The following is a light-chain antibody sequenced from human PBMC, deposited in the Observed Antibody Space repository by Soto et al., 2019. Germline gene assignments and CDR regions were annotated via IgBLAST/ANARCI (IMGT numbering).Light chain of an antibody. V-gene: IGLV2-8*01. J-gene: IGLJ2*01. CDR2: DVT. CDR3: SSYGGSHNYVV. CDR1: SSDIGAYNY. Sequence: QSALTQPPSASGSPGQSVTISCSGTSSDIGAYNYVSWYQQHPGTAPKLLISDVTNRPSGVPDRFSGSKSGTTASLTVSGLQGDDEADYYCSSYGGSHNYVVFGGGTKLTVL.